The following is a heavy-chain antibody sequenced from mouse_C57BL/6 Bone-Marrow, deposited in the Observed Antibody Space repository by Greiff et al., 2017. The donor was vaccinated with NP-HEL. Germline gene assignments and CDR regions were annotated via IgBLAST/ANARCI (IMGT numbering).Heavy chain of an antibody. CDR3: ARAYYYGSSSWFAY. Sequence: VKLMESGPELVKPGASVKISCKASGYAFSSSWMNWVKQRPGQGLEWIGRIYPGDGDTNYNGTFQGKATLTADTSSSTAYIQLSSLTSEDAAVYFYARAYYYGSSSWFAYWGQGTLVTVSA. D-gene: IGHD1-1*01. V-gene: IGHV1-82*01. CDR2: IYPGDGDT. J-gene: IGHJ3*01. CDR1: GYAFSSSW.